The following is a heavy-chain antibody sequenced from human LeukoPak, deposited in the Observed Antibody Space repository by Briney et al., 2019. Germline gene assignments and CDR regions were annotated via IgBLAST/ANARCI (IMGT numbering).Heavy chain of an antibody. CDR2: ISGSGGST. D-gene: IGHD3-10*01. J-gene: IGHJ4*02. CDR1: GFTFSSYG. V-gene: IGHV3-23*01. Sequence: GGSLRLSCAASGFTFSSYGMSWVRQAPGKGLEWVSAISGSGGSTYYADSVKGRFTISRDNSKNTLYLQMNSLRAEDTAVYYCAKETLLWFGESPYYFDYWGQGTLVTVSS. CDR3: AKETLLWFGESPYYFDY.